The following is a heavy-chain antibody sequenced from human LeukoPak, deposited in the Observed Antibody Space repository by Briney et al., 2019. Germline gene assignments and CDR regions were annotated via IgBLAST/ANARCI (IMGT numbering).Heavy chain of an antibody. V-gene: IGHV3-53*01. D-gene: IGHD4/OR15-4a*01. J-gene: IGHJ4*02. CDR3: ARRAGAYSHPYDY. CDR1: GFTFSSNY. Sequence: PGGALRLSCAASGFTFSSNYMSWVRQAPGKGLEWVSFIYSDNTHYSDSVKGRFTISRDNSKNTLYLQMNSLRAEDTAVYYCARRAGAYSHPYDYWGQGTLVTVSS. CDR2: IYSDNT.